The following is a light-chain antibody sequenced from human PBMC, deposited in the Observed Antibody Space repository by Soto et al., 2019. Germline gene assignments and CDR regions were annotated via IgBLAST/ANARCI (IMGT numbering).Light chain of an antibody. V-gene: IGKV3-20*01. CDR3: XXXGSLXWT. J-gene: IGKJ1*01. CDR2: GTS. CDR1: QSVSSSS. Sequence: TALTQSSGTLSLSPGERATLSCRASQSVSSSSLAWYQQRPGQAPRLLIYGTSSRATGIPDRFSVSGSGTDFTLTISRLQXEDFAVYXCXXXGSLXWTFGQGTKVDI.